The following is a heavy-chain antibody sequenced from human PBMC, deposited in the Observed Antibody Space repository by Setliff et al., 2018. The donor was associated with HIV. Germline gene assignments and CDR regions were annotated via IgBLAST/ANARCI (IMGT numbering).Heavy chain of an antibody. V-gene: IGHV4-39*01. CDR2: IYYTGST. CDR3: ARRLAIGHWYFDI. Sequence: SETLSLTCSVSGGPMRSSSYYWGWIRQPPGKGLEWIGSIYYTGSTYSNPSLKSRLTISEDASKSQFSLTLKSVTAADTAVYYCARRLAIGHWYFDIWGRGTLVTVSS. CDR1: GGPMRSSSYY. J-gene: IGHJ2*01.